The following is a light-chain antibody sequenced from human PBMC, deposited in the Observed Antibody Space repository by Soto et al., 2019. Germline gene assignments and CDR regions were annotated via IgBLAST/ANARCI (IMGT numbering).Light chain of an antibody. CDR2: DTS. CDR3: QQYGSSPET. Sequence: EVVMTQSPATLSVSPGEGATLSCRARQGIGDTLACYQHRPGQTPRLLIYDTSSRATGIPDRFSGSGSGTDFTPTISRLEPEDFAVYYCQQYGSSPETFGQGTRLEIK. V-gene: IGKV3-20*01. CDR1: QGIGDT. J-gene: IGKJ5*01.